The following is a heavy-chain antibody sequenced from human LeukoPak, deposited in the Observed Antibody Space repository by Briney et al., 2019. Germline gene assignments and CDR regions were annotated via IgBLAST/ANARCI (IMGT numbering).Heavy chain of an antibody. CDR3: AKDRIAAPGTVDY. Sequence: GGSLRLSCAASGFTFSNFAVVWVRQAPGKGLEWVCAISGSGTSIYYADSVRGRFTISRDNSKSTVSLQMNSLRAEDTAVYYCAKDRIAAPGTVDYWGQGTLVTVSS. J-gene: IGHJ4*02. CDR2: ISGSGTSI. D-gene: IGHD6-13*01. V-gene: IGHV3-23*01. CDR1: GFTFSNFA.